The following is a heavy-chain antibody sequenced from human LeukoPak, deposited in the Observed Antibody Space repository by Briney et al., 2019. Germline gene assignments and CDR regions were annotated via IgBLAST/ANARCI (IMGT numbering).Heavy chain of an antibody. CDR1: GGSITSYY. CDR3: ARASTTFDD. CDR2: VSDGGRT. J-gene: IGHJ4*02. V-gene: IGHV4-59*01. D-gene: IGHD1-14*01. Sequence: RSETLSLTCSVSGGSITSYYWSWIRQPPGKGLEWIGHVSDGGRTNYSPSLRSRVSISVDTSKNQFSLKLNPVTAADTAVYFCARASTTFDDWGQGTLVTVSS.